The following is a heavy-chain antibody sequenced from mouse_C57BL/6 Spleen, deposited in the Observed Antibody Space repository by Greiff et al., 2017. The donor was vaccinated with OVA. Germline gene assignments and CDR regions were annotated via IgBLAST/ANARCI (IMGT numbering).Heavy chain of an antibody. CDR2: IDPETGGT. J-gene: IGHJ4*01. Sequence: VQGVESGAELVRPGASVTLSCKASGYTFTDYEMHWVKQTPVHGLEWIGAIDPETGGTAYNQKFKGKAILTADKSSSTAYMELRSLTSEDSAVYYCTRNWDGYAMDYWGQGTSVTVSS. D-gene: IGHD4-1*01. CDR1: GYTFTDYE. CDR3: TRNWDGYAMDY. V-gene: IGHV1-15*01.